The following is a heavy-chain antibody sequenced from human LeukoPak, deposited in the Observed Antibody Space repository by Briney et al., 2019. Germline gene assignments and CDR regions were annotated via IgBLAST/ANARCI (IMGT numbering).Heavy chain of an antibody. CDR1: GFTFSSYW. CDR2: IKQDGSEK. V-gene: IGHV3-7*01. Sequence: GGSLRLSCAASGFTFSSYWMSWVRQAPGKGLEWVANIKQDGSEKYYVDSVKGRFTISRDNAKNSLYLQMNSLRAEDTAVYYCARGRKGKGPTYSSCWYSGYYFDYWGQGTLVTVSS. CDR3: ARGRKGKGPTYSSCWYSGYYFDY. D-gene: IGHD6-19*01. J-gene: IGHJ4*02.